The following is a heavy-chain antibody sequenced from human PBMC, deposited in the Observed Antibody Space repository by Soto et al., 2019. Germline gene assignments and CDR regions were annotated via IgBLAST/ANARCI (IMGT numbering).Heavy chain of an antibody. CDR1: GGSISSSSYY. V-gene: IGHV4-39*01. Sequence: SKPLSLTCTVSGGSISSSSYYWGWIRQPPGKGLEWIGSIYYSGSTYYNPSLKSRVTISVDTSKNQFSLKLSSVTAADTAVYYCARLGGRILPAAIGWFDTWGQGTLVTVSS. CDR3: ARLGGRILPAAIGWFDT. D-gene: IGHD2-2*01. CDR2: IYYSGST. J-gene: IGHJ5*02.